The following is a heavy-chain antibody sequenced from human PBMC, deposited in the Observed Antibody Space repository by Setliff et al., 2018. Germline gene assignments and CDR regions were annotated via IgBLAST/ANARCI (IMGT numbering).Heavy chain of an antibody. V-gene: IGHV4-39*07. CDR3: ARGGYSRGPPVYYFDY. Sequence: SETLSLTCTVSDASIGGSGYYWGWIRQPPGKGPEWIGNIHYSGSTHYNPSLKSRVTISVDTSKNQLSLKLNSLTAADTAVYYCARGGYSRGPPVYYFDYWGQGTLVTVSS. J-gene: IGHJ4*02. CDR1: DASIGGSGYY. CDR2: IHYSGST. D-gene: IGHD5-12*01.